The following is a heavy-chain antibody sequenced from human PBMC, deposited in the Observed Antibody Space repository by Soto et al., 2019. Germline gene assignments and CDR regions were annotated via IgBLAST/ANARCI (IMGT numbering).Heavy chain of an antibody. D-gene: IGHD2-21*01. CDR3: ARLAAYHFDP. Sequence: QLQLQESGPRLVKPSETLSLTCTVSGGSISRSSNYWVWIRQPPGKGLKWIGSIYYSGTTFYNPSLKSRVTISVDTSKNQFSLKLSSVTAADTAVYYCARLAAYHFDPWGQGTLVTVSS. CDR2: IYYSGTT. J-gene: IGHJ5*02. CDR1: GGSISRSSNY. V-gene: IGHV4-39*01.